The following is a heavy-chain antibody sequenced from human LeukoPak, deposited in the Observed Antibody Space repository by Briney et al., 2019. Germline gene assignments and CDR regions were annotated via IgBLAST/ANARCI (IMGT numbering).Heavy chain of an antibody. CDR3: ARGRGGSGDRVTFDI. CDR2: IYHSGNT. J-gene: IGHJ4*02. Sequence: PSETLSLTCDVSGHSIRSGSYCGWIRQPPGKGLEWIGSIYHSGNTYYNSSLKSRLIISVDTSKNQISLKLSFVAAADTAIYYCARGRGGSGDRVTFDIWGQGTLVTISS. V-gene: IGHV4-38-2*01. CDR1: GHSIRSGSY. D-gene: IGHD1-26*01.